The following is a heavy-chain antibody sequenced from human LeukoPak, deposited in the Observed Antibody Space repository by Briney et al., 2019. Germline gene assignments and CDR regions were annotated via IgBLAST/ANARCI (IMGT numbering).Heavy chain of an antibody. Sequence: ASVKVSCKASGYTFTSYDINWVRPAAGTGQGLEWMGWMNPNSGNTGYAQKFQGRVTITRNTSISTAYMELSSLRSEDTAVYYCTRRRKILESSGYYFDYWGQGTLVTVSS. CDR2: MNPNSGNT. J-gene: IGHJ4*02. D-gene: IGHD3-22*01. CDR1: GYTFTSYD. CDR3: TRRRKILESSGYYFDY. V-gene: IGHV1-8*03.